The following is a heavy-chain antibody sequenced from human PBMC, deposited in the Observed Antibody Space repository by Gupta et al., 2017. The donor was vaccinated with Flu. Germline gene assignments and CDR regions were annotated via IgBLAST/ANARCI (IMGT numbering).Heavy chain of an antibody. CDR2: ISGRDGRT. D-gene: IGHD6-19*01. V-gene: IGHV3-23*01. Sequence: EVLLLESGGCLVQPGGSLRLSCAVSGFTFSSYAMSWVRQAPGKGVEWVSAISGRDGRTYHADAVKGRFTISRDNTKKTLYLQMKRLRAEDTAVYYCAKEERSSGWLHADGGQGTMVTVCS. CDR3: AKEERSSGWLHAD. CDR1: GFTFSSYA. J-gene: IGHJ4*02.